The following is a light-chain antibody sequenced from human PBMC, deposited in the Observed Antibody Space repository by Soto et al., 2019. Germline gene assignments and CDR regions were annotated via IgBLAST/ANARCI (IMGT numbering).Light chain of an antibody. Sequence: QAVVTQPPSVSAAPGQKVTISCSGSSSNIGSNYVSWYQQVPGTAPKLLIYDNNKRPSGIPDRFSGSKSGTSATLGITGLQTGDEADYYCGTWDTSLSAGVFGGGTQLTVL. CDR2: DNN. CDR1: SSNIGSNY. V-gene: IGLV1-51*01. CDR3: GTWDTSLSAGV. J-gene: IGLJ2*01.